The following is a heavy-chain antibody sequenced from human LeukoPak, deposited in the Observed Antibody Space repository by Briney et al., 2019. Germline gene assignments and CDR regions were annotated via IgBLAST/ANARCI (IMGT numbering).Heavy chain of an antibody. J-gene: IGHJ5*02. CDR1: GYTFTVYY. V-gene: IGHV1-2*02. Sequence: ASVKVSCKASGYTFTVYYMHWVRQAPGQGLEWMGWINPNSGGTNYAQKFQGRVTMTRDTSISTAYMELSRLRSDDTAVYYCARDIAAAGYNWFDPWGQGTLVTVSS. D-gene: IGHD6-13*01. CDR3: ARDIAAAGYNWFDP. CDR2: INPNSGGT.